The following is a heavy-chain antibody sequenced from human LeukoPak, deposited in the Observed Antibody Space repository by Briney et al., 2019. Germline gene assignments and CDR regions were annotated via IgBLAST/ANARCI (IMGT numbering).Heavy chain of an antibody. D-gene: IGHD6-6*01. CDR2: IYYSGST. J-gene: IGHJ4*02. Sequence: PSETLSLTCTVSGGPISSYYWSWIRQPPGNGLEWIGYIYYSGSTNYNPSLKSRVTISVDTSKNQFSLKLSSVTAADTAVYYCARVGIAARGAPVDYWGQGTLVTVSS. CDR3: ARVGIAARGAPVDY. V-gene: IGHV4-59*01. CDR1: GGPISSYY.